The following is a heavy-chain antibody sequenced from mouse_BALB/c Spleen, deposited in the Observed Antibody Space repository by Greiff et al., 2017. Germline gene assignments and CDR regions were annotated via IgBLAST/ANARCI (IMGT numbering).Heavy chain of an antibody. J-gene: IGHJ4*01. V-gene: IGHV1S81*02. CDR1: GYTFTSYW. CDR2: INPSNGRT. Sequence: QVQLQQPGAELVKPGASVKLSCKASGYTFTSYWMHWVKQRPGQGLEWIGEINPSNGRTNYNEKFKSKAILTVDKSSSTAYMQLSSLTSEDSAVYYCARGGVYYYAMDDWGQGTSVTVSS. CDR3: ARGGVYYYAMDD.